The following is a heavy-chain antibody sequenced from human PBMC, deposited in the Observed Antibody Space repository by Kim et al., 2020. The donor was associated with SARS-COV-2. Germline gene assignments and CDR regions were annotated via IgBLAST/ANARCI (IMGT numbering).Heavy chain of an antibody. CDR2: IRSKAYGGTT. V-gene: IGHV3-49*03. Sequence: GGSLRLSCTASGFTFGDYAMSWFRQAPGKGLEWVGFIRSKAYGGTTEYAASVKGRFTISRDDSKSIAYLQMNSLKTEDTAVYYCTSPSPHSIAAAGTRWGQGTLVTVSS. J-gene: IGHJ4*02. CDR1: GFTFGDYA. D-gene: IGHD6-13*01. CDR3: TSPSPHSIAAAGTR.